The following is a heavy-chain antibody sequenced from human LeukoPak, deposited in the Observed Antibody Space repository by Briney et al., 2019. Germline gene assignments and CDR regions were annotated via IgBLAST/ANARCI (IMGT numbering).Heavy chain of an antibody. D-gene: IGHD3-10*01. CDR1: GFTFSSYA. V-gene: IGHV3-23*01. CDR3: AKDIDRGVIIRDYFDY. CDR2: ISGSGGST. J-gene: IGHJ4*02. Sequence: GGSLRLSCAASGFTFSSYAMSWVRQAPGKGLEWVSAISGSGGSTYYADSVKGRFTISRGNSKNTLYLQMNSLRAEDTAVYYCAKDIDRGVIIRDYFDYWGQGTLVTVSS.